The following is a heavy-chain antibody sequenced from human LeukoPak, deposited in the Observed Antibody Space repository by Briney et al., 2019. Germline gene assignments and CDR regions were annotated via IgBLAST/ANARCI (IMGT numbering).Heavy chain of an antibody. V-gene: IGHV4-59*12. CDR2: IYYSGST. J-gene: IGHJ4*02. D-gene: IGHD3-22*01. CDR3: ARDTYYYDSSGYWADY. CDR1: GGSISSYY. Sequence: SETLSLTCTVSGGSISSYYWSWIRQPPGKGLEWIGYIYYSGSTNYNPSLKSRVTISVDTSKNQFSLKLSSVTATDTAVYYCARDTYYYDSSGYWADYWGQGTLVTVSS.